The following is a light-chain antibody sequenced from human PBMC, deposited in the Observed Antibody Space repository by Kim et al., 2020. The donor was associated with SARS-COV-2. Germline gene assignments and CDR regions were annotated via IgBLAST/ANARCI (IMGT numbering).Light chain of an antibody. V-gene: IGKV1-5*03. J-gene: IGKJ5*01. CDR3: QQFYTYPIT. CDR2: KAS. Sequence: ASVGDRVTIAWRASQSINSYFAWYQQKPGNVPKVLIYKASTLERGVPSRFGGSESRTEFTLTISSLQPDDFATYYCQQFYTYPITFGQGTRLEIK. CDR1: QSINSY.